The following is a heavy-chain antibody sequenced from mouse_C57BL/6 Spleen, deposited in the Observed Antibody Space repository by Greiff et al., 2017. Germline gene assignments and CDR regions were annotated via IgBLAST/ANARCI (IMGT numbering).Heavy chain of an antibody. V-gene: IGHV14-1*01. CDR3: TRAGSSYVLDY. Sequence: VQLQQSGAELVRPGASVKLSCTASGFNIKDYYMHWVKKRPEQGLEWIGRIDPEDGDTEYAPKFQGKATMTADTSSNTAYLQLSSLTSEDTAVYYCTRAGSSYVLDYWGQGTTLTVSS. CDR2: IDPEDGDT. J-gene: IGHJ2*01. CDR1: GFNIKDYY. D-gene: IGHD1-1*01.